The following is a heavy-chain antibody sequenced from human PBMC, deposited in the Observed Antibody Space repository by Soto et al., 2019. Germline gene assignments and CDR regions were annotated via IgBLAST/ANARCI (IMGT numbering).Heavy chain of an antibody. D-gene: IGHD2-2*01. CDR3: ARAPPTSYQLLPSWFDP. CDR1: GGTFSSYA. Sequence: QVQLVQSGAEVKKPGSSVKVSCKASGGTFSSYAISWVRQAPGQGLEWLGGIIPIFGTANYAQKFQGRVTITADEYTSTAYMELSSLRSEATAVYYCARAPPTSYQLLPSWFDPWGQGTLVTVSS. J-gene: IGHJ5*02. CDR2: IIPIFGTA. V-gene: IGHV1-69*01.